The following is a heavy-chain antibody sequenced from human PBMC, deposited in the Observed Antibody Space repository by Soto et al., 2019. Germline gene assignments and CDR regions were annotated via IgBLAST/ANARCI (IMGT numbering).Heavy chain of an antibody. J-gene: IGHJ3*02. CDR3: TTGDSDIVVVPAAMDAFDI. Sequence: GGSLRLSCAAAGFTFSNAWMSWVRQAPGKGLEWVGRIKSKTDGGTTDYAAPVKGRFTISRDDSKNTLYLQMNSLKTEDTAVYYCTTGDSDIVVVPAAMDAFDIWGQGTMVTVSS. D-gene: IGHD2-2*01. CDR1: GFTFSNAW. CDR2: IKSKTDGGTT. V-gene: IGHV3-15*01.